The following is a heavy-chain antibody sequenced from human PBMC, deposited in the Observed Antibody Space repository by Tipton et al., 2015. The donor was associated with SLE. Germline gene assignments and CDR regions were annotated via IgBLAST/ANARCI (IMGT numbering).Heavy chain of an antibody. CDR3: ARGIAYYFDF. Sequence: LRLSCTVSGGSISSGGYYWSWIRQHPGKGLEWIGYIYYSGSTYYNPSLKSRVTISVDTSKNQFSLKLSSVTAADTAVYYCARGIAYYFDFWGQGTLVTVSS. CDR2: IYYSGST. J-gene: IGHJ4*02. D-gene: IGHD6-13*01. V-gene: IGHV4-31*03. CDR1: GGSISSGGYY.